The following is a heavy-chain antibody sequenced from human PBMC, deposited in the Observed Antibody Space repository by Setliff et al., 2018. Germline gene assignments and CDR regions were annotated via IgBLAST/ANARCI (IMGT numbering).Heavy chain of an antibody. CDR3: ARSPSSGAYWNPRPFYSDY. CDR1: GGSISSFY. J-gene: IGHJ4*02. CDR2: ISPSGST. Sequence: SETLSLTCTVSGGSISSFYWTWIRQPAGKGLEWIGHISPSGSTTYNPSVKSRVTISLDTSKNHFSLKLDSVTAADTALYYCARSPSSGAYWNPRPFYSDYWARGTLVTVSS. D-gene: IGHD1-26*01. V-gene: IGHV4-4*07.